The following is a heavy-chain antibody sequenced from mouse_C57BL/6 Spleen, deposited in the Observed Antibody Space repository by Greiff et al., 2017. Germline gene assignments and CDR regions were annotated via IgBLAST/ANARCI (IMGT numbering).Heavy chain of an antibody. CDR2: INPSTGGT. CDR1: GYSFTGYY. Sequence: EVKLQQSGPELVKPGASVKISCKASGYSFTGYYMNWVKQSPEKSLEWIGEINPSTGGTTYNQKFKAKATLTVDKSSSTAYMQLKSLTSEDSAVYYCARSFDYDEGFAYWGQGTLVTVSA. J-gene: IGHJ3*01. V-gene: IGHV1-42*01. D-gene: IGHD2-4*01. CDR3: ARSFDYDEGFAY.